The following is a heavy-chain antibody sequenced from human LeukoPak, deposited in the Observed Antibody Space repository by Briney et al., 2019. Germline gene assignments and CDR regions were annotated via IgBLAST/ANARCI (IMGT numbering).Heavy chain of an antibody. CDR1: GFTFSSYS. D-gene: IGHD5-24*01. V-gene: IGHV3-48*01. J-gene: IGHJ4*02. CDR3: AREPVEMATITDY. CDR2: ISSSSSTI. Sequence: GGSLRLSCAASGFTFSSYSMNWVHQAPGKGLEWVSYISSSSSTIYYADSVKGRFTISRDNAKNSLYLQMNSLRAEDTAVYYCAREPVEMATITDYWGQGTLVTVSS.